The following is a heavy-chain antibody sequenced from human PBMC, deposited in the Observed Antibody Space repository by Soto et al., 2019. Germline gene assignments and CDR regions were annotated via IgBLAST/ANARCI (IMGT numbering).Heavy chain of an antibody. CDR3: ARDWARTMIVVVSAFDI. D-gene: IGHD3-22*01. J-gene: IGHJ3*02. Sequence: ASVKVSCKASGYTFTSYGISWVRQAPGQGLEWMGWISAYNGNTNYAQKLQGRVTMTTDTSTSTAYMELRSLRSDDTAVYYCARDWARTMIVVVSAFDIWGQGTMVT. CDR1: GYTFTSYG. V-gene: IGHV1-18*04. CDR2: ISAYNGNT.